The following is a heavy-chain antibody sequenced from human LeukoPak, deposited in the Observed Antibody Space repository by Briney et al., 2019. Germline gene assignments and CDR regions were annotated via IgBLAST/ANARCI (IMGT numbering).Heavy chain of an antibody. CDR3: ASDPLSGDAFDI. Sequence: PGGSLRLSCAASGFTFSSYWMSWDRQAPGKGLEWVANIKQDGSEKYYVDSVKGRFTISRGNAKNSLYLQMNSLRAEDTAVYYCASDPLSGDAFDIWGQGTMVTVSS. CDR2: IKQDGSEK. CDR1: GFTFSSYW. J-gene: IGHJ3*02. D-gene: IGHD3-10*01. V-gene: IGHV3-7*01.